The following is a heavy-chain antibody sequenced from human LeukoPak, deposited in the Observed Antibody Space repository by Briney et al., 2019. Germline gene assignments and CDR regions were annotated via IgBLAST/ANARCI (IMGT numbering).Heavy chain of an antibody. V-gene: IGHV3-30*02. CDR2: IRYDGSNK. D-gene: IGHD5-18*01. CDR1: GFTFSSYG. Sequence: GGALRLSCAASGFTFSSYGMHWVRQAPGKGLEWVAFIRYDGSNKYYADSVKGRFTISRDNSKNTLYLQMNSLRAGDTAVYYCAKSQLWAFDIWGQGTMVTVSS. CDR3: AKSQLWAFDI. J-gene: IGHJ3*02.